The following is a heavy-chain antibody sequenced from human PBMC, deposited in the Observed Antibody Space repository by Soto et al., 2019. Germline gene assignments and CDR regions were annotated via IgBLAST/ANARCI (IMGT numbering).Heavy chain of an antibody. V-gene: IGHV3-30*18. Sequence: QVQLVESGGGVVQPGRSLRLSCAASGFTFSTTGMHWVRQAPGKGLEWVAMISHDGGGKYYADSGKGRFTISRDTSNNTLYLQMNSLRPEDTAVYHCAKDLYGAGWYNYFDPWGQGTLVTVSS. D-gene: IGHD6-19*01. J-gene: IGHJ5*02. CDR1: GFTFSTTG. CDR3: AKDLYGAGWYNYFDP. CDR2: ISHDGGGK.